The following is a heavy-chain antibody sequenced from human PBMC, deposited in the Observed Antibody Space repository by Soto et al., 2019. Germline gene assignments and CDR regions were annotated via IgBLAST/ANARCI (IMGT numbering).Heavy chain of an antibody. CDR3: ARLVGYSGYDFKVGYYYYMDV. J-gene: IGHJ6*03. V-gene: IGHV4-39*01. CDR1: GGSISSSSYY. D-gene: IGHD5-12*01. CDR2: IYYSGST. Sequence: SETLSLTCTVSGGSISSSSYYWGWIRQPPGKGLEWIGSIYYSGSTYYNPSLKSRVTISVDTSKNQFSLKLSSVTAADTAVYYCARLVGYSGYDFKVGYYYYMDVWGKGTTVTVSS.